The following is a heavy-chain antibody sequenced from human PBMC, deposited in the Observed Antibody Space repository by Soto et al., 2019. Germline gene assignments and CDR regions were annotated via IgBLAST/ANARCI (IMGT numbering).Heavy chain of an antibody. V-gene: IGHV4-30-4*01. J-gene: IGHJ5*02. CDR2: IYFSGST. CDR1: GGSISVGDYY. CDR3: ARDFYCSGGSCYSDPWFDP. Sequence: LSLTCTVSGGSISVGDYYWSWIRQPPGKGLEWIGYIYFSGSTFYNPSLKSRVTISVDTSKNQFSLKLSSVTAADTAVYYCARDFYCSGGSCYSDPWFDPWGQGTLVTVSS. D-gene: IGHD2-15*01.